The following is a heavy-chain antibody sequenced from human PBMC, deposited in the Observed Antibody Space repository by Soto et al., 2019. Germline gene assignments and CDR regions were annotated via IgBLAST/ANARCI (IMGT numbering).Heavy chain of an antibody. CDR2: IIPIFGTA. D-gene: IGHD5-18*01. CDR1: GGTFSSYA. V-gene: IGHV1-69*01. CDR3: ARGSYGTPSSWMLGAASPYYYYGMDV. J-gene: IGHJ6*02. Sequence: QVQLVQSGAEVKKPGSSVKVSCKASGGTFSSYAISWVRQAPGQGLEWMGGIIPIFGTANYAQKFQGRVTITADESTSTAYMGLSSLRSEDTAVYYCARGSYGTPSSWMLGAASPYYYYGMDVWGQGTTVTVSS.